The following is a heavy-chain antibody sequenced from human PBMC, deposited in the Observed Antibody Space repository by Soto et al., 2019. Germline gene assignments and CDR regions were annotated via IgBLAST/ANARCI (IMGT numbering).Heavy chain of an antibody. V-gene: IGHV3-33*01. CDR2: IWYDGSQQ. J-gene: IGHJ4*02. CDR1: GFTFSSYG. D-gene: IGHD6-6*01. Sequence: GVSLRLSCAAYGFTFSSYGFHWVRQAPGKGLEWVAVIWYDGSQQYYGDSVKGRFTVSRDSSKNTIYLEMNSLRAEDTAVYYCARESGGQLGGLDCWRQGTLVTVSS. CDR3: ARESGGQLGGLDC.